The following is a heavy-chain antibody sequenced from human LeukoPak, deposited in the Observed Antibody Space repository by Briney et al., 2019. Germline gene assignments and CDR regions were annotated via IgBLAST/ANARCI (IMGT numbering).Heavy chain of an antibody. D-gene: IGHD3-16*01. CDR2: INSDGSDA. CDR1: GFTFSTYW. CDR3: AREFYLHSDNYDSGN. J-gene: IGHJ4*02. Sequence: QPGRSLRLSCAASGFTFSTYWMHWVRQAPGKGLVWVSRINSDGSDASYADSVKGRFTISRDNAKNTLYLQMNSLRAEDTAVYYCAREFYLHSDNYDSGNWGQGTLVTVSS. V-gene: IGHV3-74*01.